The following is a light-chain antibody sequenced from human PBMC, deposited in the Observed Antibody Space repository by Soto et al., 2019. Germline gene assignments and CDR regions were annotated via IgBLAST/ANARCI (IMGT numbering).Light chain of an antibody. J-gene: IGKJ1*01. V-gene: IGKV1-39*01. Sequence: DIPMTQSPSSLSASVGDRVTITCRASQSISSYLNRYQQKPGKAPKLLIYAASSLQSGLPSKFRCRGSGIDFTLNISSRQPEDFATCYCQQSYSTPLTFGQATKGEIK. CDR2: AAS. CDR1: QSISSY. CDR3: QQSYSTPLT.